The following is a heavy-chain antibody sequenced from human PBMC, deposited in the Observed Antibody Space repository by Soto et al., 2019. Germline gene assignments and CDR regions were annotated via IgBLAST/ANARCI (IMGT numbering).Heavy chain of an antibody. Sequence: ASVKVSCKASGYTFSRYGISWVRQAPGQGLEWMGWVSADNGNTQYAQKFRGRVTMSADTSTSTAYTELRSLRSVDTAVYYCARDLEGDFDWLLSSSKFDMDVWGQGTTVTVSS. D-gene: IGHD3-9*01. J-gene: IGHJ6*02. V-gene: IGHV1-18*01. CDR3: ARDLEGDFDWLLSSSKFDMDV. CDR1: GYTFSRYG. CDR2: VSADNGNT.